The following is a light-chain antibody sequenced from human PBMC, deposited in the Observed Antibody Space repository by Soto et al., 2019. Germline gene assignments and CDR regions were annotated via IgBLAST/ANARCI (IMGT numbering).Light chain of an antibody. CDR1: SSDVGAHNF. CDR2: EVS. V-gene: IGLV2-14*01. CDR3: NSYTSSNTYV. Sequence: QSALTQPASVSGSPGQAITISCSGSSSDVGAHNFVSWYQHHPGKAPKLMIYEVSNRPSGVSNRFSGSKSGNTASLTISGLQAEDEADYYCNSYTSSNTYVFGSGTKATVL. J-gene: IGLJ1*01.